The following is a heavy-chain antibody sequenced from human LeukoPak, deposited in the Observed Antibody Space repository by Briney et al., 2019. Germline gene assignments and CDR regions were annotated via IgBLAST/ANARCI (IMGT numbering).Heavy chain of an antibody. V-gene: IGHV3-23*01. CDR3: AKGRKGQYAYFDY. CDR1: GFTFSSYA. Sequence: PGGSLRLSCAASGFTFSSYAMSWVRQAPGKELEWVSAISGSGGSTYYADSVKGRFTISRDNSKNTLYLQMNSLRAEDTAVYYRAKGRKGQYAYFDYWGQGTLVTVSS. J-gene: IGHJ4*02. CDR2: ISGSGGST.